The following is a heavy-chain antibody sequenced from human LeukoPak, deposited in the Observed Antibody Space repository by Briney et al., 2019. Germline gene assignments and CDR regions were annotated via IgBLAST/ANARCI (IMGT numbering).Heavy chain of an antibody. J-gene: IGHJ4*02. Sequence: GGSLRLSCAASGFTFSSYVMGWVRQAPGKGLEWVSSITSSGSTTYYADSVKGRFTISRDNSENTLYLQMSGLRADETALYYCAKGSNWGSGYYFDFWGQGALVTVSS. CDR2: ITSSGSTT. CDR3: AKGSNWGSGYYFDF. V-gene: IGHV3-23*01. D-gene: IGHD7-27*01. CDR1: GFTFSSYV.